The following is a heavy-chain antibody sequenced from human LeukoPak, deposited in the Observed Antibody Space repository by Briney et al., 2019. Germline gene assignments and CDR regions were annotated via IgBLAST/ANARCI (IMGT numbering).Heavy chain of an antibody. Sequence: GGSLRLSRAASGFNFDDSAIHWVRQAPGKGLEWVSAMNWISDFKAYADSVKGRFTISRDNDKNSVHLQMNSLRPEDMAVYYCAKGPKENWYFDLWGRGTLVTVSS. V-gene: IGHV3-9*03. CDR3: AKGPKENWYFDL. J-gene: IGHJ2*01. CDR1: GFNFDDSA. CDR2: MNWISDFK.